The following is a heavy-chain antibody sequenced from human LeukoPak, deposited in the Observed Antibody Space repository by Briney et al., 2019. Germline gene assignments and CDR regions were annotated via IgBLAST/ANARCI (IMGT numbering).Heavy chain of an antibody. CDR2: TRNKVKSYTT. CDR3: ARGARESNNYVYGMDV. CDR1: GFTFSDHY. V-gene: IGHV3-72*01. Sequence: PGGSLRLSCAASGFTFSDHYMDWVRQAPGKGLEWVGRTRNKVKSYTTEYAASVKGRFTISRDDSESSLYLQMNSLKTADTAVYYCARGARESNNYVYGMDVWGPGTTVTVSS. D-gene: IGHD5-24*01. J-gene: IGHJ6*02.